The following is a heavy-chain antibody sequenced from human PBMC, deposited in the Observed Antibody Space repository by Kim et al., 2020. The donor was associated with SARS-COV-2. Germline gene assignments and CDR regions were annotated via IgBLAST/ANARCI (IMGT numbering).Heavy chain of an antibody. Sequence: GGSLRLSCAASGFTFSSYSMNWVRQAPGKGLEWVSSISSSSSYIYYADSVKGRFTISRDNAKNSLYLQMNSLRAEDTAVYYCARGETGYSSSWYHWGWEFDYWGQGTLVTVSS. V-gene: IGHV3-21*04. CDR1: GFTFSSYS. CDR2: ISSSSSYI. J-gene: IGHJ4*02. CDR3: ARGETGYSSSWYHWGWEFDY. D-gene: IGHD6-13*01.